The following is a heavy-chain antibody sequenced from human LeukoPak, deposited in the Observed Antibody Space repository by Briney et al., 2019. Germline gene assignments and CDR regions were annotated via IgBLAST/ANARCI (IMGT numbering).Heavy chain of an antibody. J-gene: IGHJ4*02. D-gene: IGHD3-22*01. CDR1: GFTVSSNY. Sequence: PGGSLRLSCAASGFTVSSNYMSWVRQAPGKGLEWVAVIISDGTDEYYANSVKGRFTISRDNSKNTLYLQISGLRSEDTAVYYCATGPQYGSSGPENFDYWGQGTLVTVSS. V-gene: IGHV3-30*03. CDR3: ATGPQYGSSGPENFDY. CDR2: IISDGTDE.